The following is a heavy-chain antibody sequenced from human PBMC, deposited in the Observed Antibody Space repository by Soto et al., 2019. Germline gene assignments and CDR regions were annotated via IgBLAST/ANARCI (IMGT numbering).Heavy chain of an antibody. J-gene: IGHJ4*02. D-gene: IGHD1-7*01. CDR2: IYYSWST. Sequence: ETLSLTCTVSGGSFSSGDYYWSWIRQPPGKGLEWIGYIYYSWSTYYNPSLKSRVTISVDTSKNQFSLKLSSVTAADTAVYYCARSWNYSVGYWGQGTVVTVSS. CDR1: GGSFSSGDYY. CDR3: ARSWNYSVGY. V-gene: IGHV4-30-4*01.